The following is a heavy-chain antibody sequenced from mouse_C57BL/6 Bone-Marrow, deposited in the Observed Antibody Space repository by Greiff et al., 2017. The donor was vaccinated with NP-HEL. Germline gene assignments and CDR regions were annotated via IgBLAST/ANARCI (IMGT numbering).Heavy chain of an antibody. CDR3: ARGLLGLRRREYDAMDD. Sequence: VQLQQPGAELVKPGASVKLSCKASGYTFTSYWMHWVKQRPGQGLEWIGMIHPNSGSTNYNEKFKSKATLTVDKSSSTAYMHLSSMTSEDAAVYYCARGLLGLRRREYDAMDDWGQGTSVTVSS. CDR1: GYTFTSYW. J-gene: IGHJ4*01. V-gene: IGHV1-64*01. D-gene: IGHD2-2*01. CDR2: IHPNSGST.